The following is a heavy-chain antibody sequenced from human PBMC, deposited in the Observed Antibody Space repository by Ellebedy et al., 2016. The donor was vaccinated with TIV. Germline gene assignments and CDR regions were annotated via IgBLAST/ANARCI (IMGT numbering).Heavy chain of an antibody. J-gene: IGHJ4*02. Sequence: SETLSLXXAVYGGSFSGYYWSWIRQPPGKGLEWIGEINHSGSTNYNPSLKSRVTISVDTSKNQFSLKLSSVTAADTAVYYCARDPQFSGGHKLDFDSWGQGTLVTVSS. D-gene: IGHD4-23*01. CDR3: ARDPQFSGGHKLDFDS. CDR2: INHSGST. V-gene: IGHV4-34*01. CDR1: GGSFSGYY.